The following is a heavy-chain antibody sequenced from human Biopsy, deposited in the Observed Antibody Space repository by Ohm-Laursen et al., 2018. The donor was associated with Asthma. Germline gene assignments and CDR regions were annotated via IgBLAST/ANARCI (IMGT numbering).Heavy chain of an antibody. CDR1: GGYIDSHDWS. CDR3: ARVLRYGDIFFGMDV. D-gene: IGHD4-17*01. CDR2: AHFSGST. V-gene: IGHV4-30-4*08. J-gene: IGHJ6*02. Sequence: TLSLTCTVSGGYIDSHDWSWCWIRQSPGKGLQWLGYAHFSGSTHYNPSLERRVRMSVDTSKSQVSLSLRSVSATDTAVYFCARVLRYGDIFFGMDVWGQGTVVSVSS.